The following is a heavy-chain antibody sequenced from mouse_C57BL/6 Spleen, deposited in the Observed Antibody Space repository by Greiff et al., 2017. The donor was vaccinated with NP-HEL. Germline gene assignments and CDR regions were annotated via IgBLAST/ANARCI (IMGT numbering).Heavy chain of an antibody. CDR3: ARWDDYDDVFAY. CDR2: IHPNSGST. J-gene: IGHJ3*01. D-gene: IGHD2-4*01. CDR1: GYTFTSSW. Sequence: QVHVKQPGAELVKPGASVKLSCKASGYTFTSSWMHWVKQRPGQGLEWIGMIHPNSGSTNYNEKFKSKATLTVDKSSSTAYMQLSSLTSEDSAVYYCARWDDYDDVFAYWGQGTLVTVSA. V-gene: IGHV1-64*01.